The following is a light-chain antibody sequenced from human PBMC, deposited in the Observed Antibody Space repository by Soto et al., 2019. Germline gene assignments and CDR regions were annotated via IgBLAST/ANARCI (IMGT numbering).Light chain of an antibody. J-gene: IGKJ1*01. V-gene: IGKV1-6*01. CDR1: QDIRND. CDR3: LQYYNFSWT. Sequence: AIQVTQSPSSLSASVGDRVTITCRASQDIRNDLAWYQQKPGQAPNLLIFAAFNLQSGVPSRFSGGGFGTHFTLTISSLQPDDFASYFCLQYYNFSWTFGQGTKVDIK. CDR2: AAF.